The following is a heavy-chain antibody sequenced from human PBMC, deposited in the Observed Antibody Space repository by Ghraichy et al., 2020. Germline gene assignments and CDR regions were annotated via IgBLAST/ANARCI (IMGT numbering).Heavy chain of an antibody. J-gene: IGHJ4*02. CDR3: ARGGPEYCSGGSCYAGDY. V-gene: IGHV3-74*01. CDR1: GFTFSSYW. CDR2: INSDGSSI. Sequence: GGSLRLSCAVSGFTFSSYWMHWVRQAPGKGLVWVSHINSDGSSISYADSVKGRFTFSRDNAKNTLYLQMNSLRADDTAVYYCARGGPEYCSGGSCYAGDYWGQGTLVTVSS. D-gene: IGHD2-15*01.